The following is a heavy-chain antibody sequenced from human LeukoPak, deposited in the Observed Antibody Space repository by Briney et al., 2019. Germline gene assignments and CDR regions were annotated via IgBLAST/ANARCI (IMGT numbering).Heavy chain of an antibody. CDR2: IYSGGST. Sequence: PGGSLRLSCAASGFTVSSNYMSWVRRAPGKGLEWVSVIYSGGSTYYADSVKGRFTISRDNSKNTLYLQMNSLRAEDTAVYYCAARITMIVVNDYWGQGTLVTVSS. V-gene: IGHV3-53*01. J-gene: IGHJ4*02. CDR3: AARITMIVVNDY. D-gene: IGHD3-22*01. CDR1: GFTVSSNY.